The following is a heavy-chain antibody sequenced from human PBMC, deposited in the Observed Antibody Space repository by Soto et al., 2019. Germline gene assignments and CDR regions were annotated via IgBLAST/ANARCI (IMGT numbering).Heavy chain of an antibody. V-gene: IGHV3-53*01. D-gene: IGHD2-21*01. Sequence: EVQLVESGGALIQPGGSLRLSCGASGLSVSDNYMGWVSQAPGRGLEWVSVMYAGGDTHYADSVKGRFTISRDKSENTLDLQMNSLRDEDTGVYFCVSRIPSWVFDYWGLGTLVTVSS. CDR2: MYAGGDT. CDR1: GLSVSDNY. CDR3: VSRIPSWVFDY. J-gene: IGHJ4*01.